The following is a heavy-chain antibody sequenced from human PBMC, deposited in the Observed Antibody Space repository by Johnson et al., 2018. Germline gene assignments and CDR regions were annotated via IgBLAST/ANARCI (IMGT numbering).Heavy chain of an antibody. J-gene: IGHJ3*02. V-gene: IGHV3-74*01. D-gene: IGHD3-9*01. CDR1: GFTFSNYW. CDR3: VRTVNIDWRNAFHI. CDR2: INTDGSNI. Sequence: VQLQESGGGLVQPGGSXRLSCAASGFTFSNYWMHWVRQASGKGLVWVSRINTDGSNIGYADSVKGRFAISRDNAKNTLYLQMDSLRAEDTAVYYCVRTVNIDWRNAFHIWGQGTMVTVSS.